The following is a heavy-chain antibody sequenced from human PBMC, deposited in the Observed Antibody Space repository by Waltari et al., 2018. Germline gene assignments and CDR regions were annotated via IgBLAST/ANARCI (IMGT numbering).Heavy chain of an antibody. Sequence: QVQLVQSGAEVKKPGASVKVSCKASGYTFTGYSMHWVRQSPGQGLEWMGWINPNSGGTNYAQKFQGRVTMTRDTSISTAYMELSRLRSDDTAVYYCARVQSYCSGGSCHFDYWGQGTLVTVSS. V-gene: IGHV1-2*02. D-gene: IGHD2-15*01. CDR2: INPNSGGT. J-gene: IGHJ4*02. CDR1: GYTFTGYS. CDR3: ARVQSYCSGGSCHFDY.